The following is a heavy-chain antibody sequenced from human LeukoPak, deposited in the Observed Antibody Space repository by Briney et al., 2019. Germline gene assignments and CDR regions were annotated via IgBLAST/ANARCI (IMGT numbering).Heavy chain of an antibody. CDR3: ARDEGYTTGFDRDY. CDR1: GGSLSGYY. J-gene: IGHJ4*02. V-gene: IGHV4-34*01. D-gene: IGHD1-1*01. CDR2: INHSGST. Sequence: SETLSLTCAVYGGSLSGYYWSWIRQPPGKGLEWIGEINHSGSTNYNPSLKSRVTISVDTSKNQFSLKLSSVTAADTAVYYCARDEGYTTGFDRDYWGQGTLVTVSS.